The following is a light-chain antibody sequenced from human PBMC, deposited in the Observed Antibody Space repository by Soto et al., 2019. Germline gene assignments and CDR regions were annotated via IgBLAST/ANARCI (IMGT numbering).Light chain of an antibody. CDR2: GND. J-gene: IGLJ2*01. CDR1: SSNIGRNP. Sequence: QAVVAQPPSASAPPGQRVAIPCSGSSSNIGRNPVHWYQHLPGAAPKLLIYGNDQRPSGVPDRFSGSKSDTSASLAITGLQSEDEADYFCASWDGRLNGQVFGGGTKLTVL. CDR3: ASWDGRLNGQV. V-gene: IGLV1-44*01.